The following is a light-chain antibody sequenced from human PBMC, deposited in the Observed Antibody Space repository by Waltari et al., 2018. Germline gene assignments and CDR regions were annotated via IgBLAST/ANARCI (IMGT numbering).Light chain of an antibody. CDR3: QQANSFPYS. CDR1: QGINSW. V-gene: IGKV1-12*01. J-gene: IGKJ2*01. CDR2: FAS. Sequence: DIQMTQSPSSVSASVGDRVTITCRASQGINSWLAWYQQQPGTAPKLLIYFASRLQSGVPSRFSGSGAGTDFTLTINSLQPEDSATYYCQQANSFPYSFGQGTRLEIK.